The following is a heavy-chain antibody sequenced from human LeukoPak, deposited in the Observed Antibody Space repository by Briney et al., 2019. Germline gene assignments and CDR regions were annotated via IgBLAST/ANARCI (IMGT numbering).Heavy chain of an antibody. CDR1: GFTFSSYA. V-gene: IGHV3-30-3*01. CDR3: ARVGQQLDLDY. CDR2: ISYDGSNK. D-gene: IGHD6-13*01. Sequence: GGSLRLSCAASGFTFSSYAMHWVRQAPGKGLEWVAVISYDGSNKYYADSVKGRFTISRDNSKNTLYLQMNSLRAEDTAVYYCARVGQQLDLDYWGQGTLVTVSS. J-gene: IGHJ4*02.